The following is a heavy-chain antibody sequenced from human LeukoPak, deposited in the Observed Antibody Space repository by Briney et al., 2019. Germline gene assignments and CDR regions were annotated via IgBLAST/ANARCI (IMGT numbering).Heavy chain of an antibody. CDR1: GFPFSSYS. CDR2: ISASGSNI. V-gene: IGHV3-48*01. D-gene: IGHD1-1*01. CDR3: VRVKGTYFDF. J-gene: IGHJ4*02. Sequence: PGGSLRLSCVASGFPFSSYSMNWVRQAPGKGLEWVSYISASGSNIYYLDSVKGRFTVSRDNAMNSLFLQMDRPRAEATAVYYCVRVKGTYFDFWGQGTLVTVSS.